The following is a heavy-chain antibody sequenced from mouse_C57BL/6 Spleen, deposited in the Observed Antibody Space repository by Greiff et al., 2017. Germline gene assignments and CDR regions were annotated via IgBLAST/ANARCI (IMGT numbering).Heavy chain of an antibody. CDR3: AREGDGNYLYFDY. J-gene: IGHJ2*01. CDR1: GYTFTSYW. CDR2: INPSSGYT. V-gene: IGHV1-7*01. D-gene: IGHD2-1*01. Sequence: VQRVESGAELAKPGASVKLSCKASGYTFTSYWMHWVKQRPGQGLEWIGYINPSSGYTKYNQKFKDKATLTADKSSSTAYMQLSSLTYEDSAVYYCAREGDGNYLYFDYWGQGTTLTVSS.